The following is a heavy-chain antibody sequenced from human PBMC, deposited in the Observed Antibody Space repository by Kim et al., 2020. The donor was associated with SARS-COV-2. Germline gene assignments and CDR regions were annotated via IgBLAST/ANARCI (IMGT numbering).Heavy chain of an antibody. CDR2: ISWNSGSI. J-gene: IGHJ3*02. CDR1: GFTFDDYA. CDR3: AKEGREAFDI. V-gene: IGHV3-9*01. Sequence: GGSLRPSCAASGFTFDDYAMHWVRQAPGKGLEWVSGISWNSGSIGYADSVKGRFTISRDNAKNSLYLQMNSLRAEDTALYYCAKEGREAFDIWGQGTMVTVSS.